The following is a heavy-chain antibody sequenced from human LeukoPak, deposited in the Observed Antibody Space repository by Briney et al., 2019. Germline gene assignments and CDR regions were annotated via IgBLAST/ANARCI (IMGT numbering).Heavy chain of an antibody. Sequence: PGGSLRLSCSASGFTFSSYAMHWVRQAPGKGLEYVSAISSNGATTYYADSVKGRFTISRDNAKNTLYLQMNSLRAEDTAVYYCASQDGYNYEVDYWGQGTLVTVSS. D-gene: IGHD5-24*01. J-gene: IGHJ4*02. CDR1: GFTFSSYA. V-gene: IGHV3-64*04. CDR3: ASQDGYNYEVDY. CDR2: ISSNGATT.